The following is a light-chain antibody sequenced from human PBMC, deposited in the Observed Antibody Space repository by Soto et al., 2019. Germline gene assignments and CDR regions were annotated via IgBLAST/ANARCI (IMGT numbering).Light chain of an antibody. J-gene: IGKJ5*01. CDR2: AAS. CDR3: QQRSNWGIT. V-gene: IGKV3D-20*02. CDR1: QSVSSNK. Sequence: ETVLTQSPATVSLSPGDRATLPCRASQSVSSNKLAWYQQKPGQAPRLLIYAASSRATGIPDRFSGSGSGTDFTLTISSLEPEDFAVYYCQQRSNWGITFGQGTRLEIK.